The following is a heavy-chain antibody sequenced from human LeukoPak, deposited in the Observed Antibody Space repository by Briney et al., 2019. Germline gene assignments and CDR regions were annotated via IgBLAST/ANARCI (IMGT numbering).Heavy chain of an antibody. CDR2: IKSKTDGGTT. V-gene: IGHV3-15*01. Sequence: GGSLRLSCAASGFTFSNAWMSWVRQAPGKGLEWVGRIKSKTDGGTTDYAAPVKGRFTISRDDSKNTLYLQMNSLKTEDTAVYYCTTAYPPRGRRGQNMDVWGKGTTVTVSS. J-gene: IGHJ6*04. CDR3: TTAYPPRGRRGQNMDV. CDR1: GFTFSNAW. D-gene: IGHD3-10*01.